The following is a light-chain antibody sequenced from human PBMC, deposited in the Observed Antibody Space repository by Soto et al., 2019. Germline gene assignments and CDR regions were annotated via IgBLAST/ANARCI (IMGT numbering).Light chain of an antibody. Sequence: QSALTQPASVSASPGQSITISCTGTSSDVGGYNYVAWYQQHPGKAPKLMIYEVSNRPSGVSNRFSGSKSGNTASLTISGLQAEDEADYYCSSYTSSSTYVFGTGTKLT. V-gene: IGLV2-14*01. CDR1: SSDVGGYNY. CDR3: SSYTSSSTYV. CDR2: EVS. J-gene: IGLJ1*01.